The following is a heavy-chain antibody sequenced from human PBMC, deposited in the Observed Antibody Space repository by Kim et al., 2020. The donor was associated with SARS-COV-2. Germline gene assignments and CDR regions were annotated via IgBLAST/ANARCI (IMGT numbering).Heavy chain of an antibody. V-gene: IGHV3-30*02. CDR3: AKDRVYNYGRGGVGMDA. J-gene: IGHJ6*02. D-gene: IGHD5-18*01. Sequence: GTGRFTISRDHSQNTLYMHMNSLRAEDTAVYYCAKDRVYNYGRGGVGMDAWGQGTTVTLSS.